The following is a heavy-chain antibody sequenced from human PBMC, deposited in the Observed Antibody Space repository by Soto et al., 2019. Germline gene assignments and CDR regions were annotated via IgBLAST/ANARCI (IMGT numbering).Heavy chain of an antibody. V-gene: IGHV3-66*01. J-gene: IGHJ6*03. CDR1: GFTVSSNY. CDR2: IYSGGST. D-gene: IGHD4-17*01. CDR3: ARDQTAVTEAYYYYYMDV. Sequence: GGSLRLSCAASGFTVSSNYMSWVRQAPGKGLEWVSVIYSGGSTYYADSVKGRFTISRDNSKNTLYLQMNSLRAEDTAVYYCARDQTAVTEAYYYYYMDVWGKGTTVTVSS.